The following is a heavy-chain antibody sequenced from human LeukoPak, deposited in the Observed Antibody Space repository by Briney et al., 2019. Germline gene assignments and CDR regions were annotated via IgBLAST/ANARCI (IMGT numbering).Heavy chain of an antibody. V-gene: IGHV3-23*01. J-gene: IGHJ5*02. Sequence: GGSLRLSCAASGFTFSSYAMNWVRQAPGKGLEWVSGISGGGGSTYYADSVKGRFTISRDNSKNTLYLQMDSLRAEGTALYYCAKGSGINHYHWIDPWGQGTLVTVSS. D-gene: IGHD1-14*01. CDR2: ISGGGGST. CDR3: AKGSGINHYHWIDP. CDR1: GFTFSSYA.